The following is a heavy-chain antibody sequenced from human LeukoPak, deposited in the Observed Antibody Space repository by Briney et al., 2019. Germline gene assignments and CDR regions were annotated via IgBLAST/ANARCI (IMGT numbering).Heavy chain of an antibody. D-gene: IGHD4-11*01. V-gene: IGHV4-61*09. CDR2: IYTSGST. CDR3: ARDPAGLQYYYYYMDV. J-gene: IGHJ6*03. CDR1: GGSISSGSYY. Sequence: SETLSLTCTVSGGSISSGSYYWSWIRQPAGKGLEWIGHIYTSGSTNYIPSLKSRVTISVDTSKNQFSLKLSSVTAADTAVYYCARDPAGLQYYYYYMDVWGKGTTVTVSS.